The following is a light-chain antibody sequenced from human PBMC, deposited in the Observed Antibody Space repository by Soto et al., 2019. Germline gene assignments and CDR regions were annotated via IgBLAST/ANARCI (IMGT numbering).Light chain of an antibody. J-gene: IGKJ2*01. V-gene: IGKV3-20*01. CDR2: GAS. Sequence: EIVLTQSPGTLSLSPGERATLSCRASQSVSDSSLAWYHQKPGQAPRHLIYGASRRATGIPDTFSGSGSGTDFTLTISRLEPEDFAVYYCQLYGDSPMYTFGQGTKLEIK. CDR1: QSVSDSS. CDR3: QLYGDSPMYT.